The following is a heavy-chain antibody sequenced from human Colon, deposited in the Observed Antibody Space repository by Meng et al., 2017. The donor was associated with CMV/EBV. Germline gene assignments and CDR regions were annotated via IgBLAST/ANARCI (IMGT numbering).Heavy chain of an antibody. CDR2: INTNTGNP. D-gene: IGHD4/OR15-4a*01. Sequence: CKASAYSRSNYAMNYAMNWVRQAPGQGLEWMGWINTNTGNPTYAQGFTGRFVFSLDTSVSTAYLQISSLKADDTAVYYCARGRLTADYWGQGTLVTVSS. J-gene: IGHJ4*02. CDR1: AYSRSNYAMNYA. V-gene: IGHV7-4-1*02. CDR3: ARGRLTADY.